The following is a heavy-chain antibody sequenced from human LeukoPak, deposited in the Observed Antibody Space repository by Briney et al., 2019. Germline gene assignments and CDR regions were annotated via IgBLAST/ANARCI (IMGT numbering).Heavy chain of an antibody. V-gene: IGHV3-23*01. J-gene: IGHJ4*02. Sequence: SGGSLRLSCAASGFTFSSYAMSWVRQAPGKGLEWVSAISGSGGSTYYADSVKGRFTISRDNAKNSLFLQMNSLRAEDTAMYYCARDSIAAAGTGFDYWGQGTLVTVSS. CDR1: GFTFSSYA. CDR3: ARDSIAAAGTGFDY. D-gene: IGHD6-13*01. CDR2: ISGSGGST.